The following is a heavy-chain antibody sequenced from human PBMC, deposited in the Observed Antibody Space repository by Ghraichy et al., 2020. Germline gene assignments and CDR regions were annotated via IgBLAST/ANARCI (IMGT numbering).Heavy chain of an antibody. CDR1: GGSISSYY. D-gene: IGHD3-3*01. V-gene: IGHV4-59*08. CDR3: ARHVRGDDFWSGYYTAYYYYYYMDV. Sequence: SQTLSLTCTVSGGSISSYYWSWIRQPPGKGLEWIGYIYYSGSTNYNPSLKSRVTISVDTSKNQFSLKLSSVTAADTAVYYCARHVRGDDFWSGYYTAYYYYYYMDVWGKGTTVTVSS. J-gene: IGHJ6*03. CDR2: IYYSGST.